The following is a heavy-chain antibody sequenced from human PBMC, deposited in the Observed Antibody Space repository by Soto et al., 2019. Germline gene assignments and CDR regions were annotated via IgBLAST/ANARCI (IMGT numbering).Heavy chain of an antibody. D-gene: IGHD6-13*01. CDR2: IIPIFGTA. CDR1: GGTFSSYA. J-gene: IGHJ6*02. V-gene: IGHV1-69*12. CDR3: ARDPVIAAAGTYYYYGMDV. Sequence: QVQLVQSGAEVKKPGSSVKVSCKASGGTFSSYAISWVRQAPGQGLEWMGGIIPIFGTANYAQKFQGRVTMTADESTSTAYMELSSLRSEDTAVYYCARDPVIAAAGTYYYYGMDVWGQGTTVTVSS.